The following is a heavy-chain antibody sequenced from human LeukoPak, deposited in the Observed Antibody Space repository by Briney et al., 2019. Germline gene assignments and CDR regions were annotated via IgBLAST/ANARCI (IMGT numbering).Heavy chain of an antibody. Sequence: ASVKVSCKASGYTFTSYGISWVRQAPGQGLEWMGWISAYNGNTNYAQKLQGRVTMTTDTSTSTAYMELRSLRSDDTAVYYCARDPPRYSSGWYGLDYWGQGTLVTASS. CDR2: ISAYNGNT. D-gene: IGHD6-19*01. CDR3: ARDPPRYSSGWYGLDY. V-gene: IGHV1-18*01. J-gene: IGHJ4*02. CDR1: GYTFTSYG.